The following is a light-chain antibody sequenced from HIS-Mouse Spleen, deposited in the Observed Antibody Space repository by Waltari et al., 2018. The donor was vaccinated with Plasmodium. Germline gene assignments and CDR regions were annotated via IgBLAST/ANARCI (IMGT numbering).Light chain of an antibody. CDR3: QQYYSTPYT. J-gene: IGKJ2*01. Sequence: DIVMTQSPDSLAVSLGERATINCKSSQSVLYSYNNKNYLAWHQQQPGQPPKLLIYCTSTRESGVAERFSGSGSGTDFTRTVSSLQADDVAVYCCQQYYSTPYTFGQGTKLEIK. V-gene: IGKV4-1*01. CDR2: CTS. CDR1: QSVLYSYNNKNY.